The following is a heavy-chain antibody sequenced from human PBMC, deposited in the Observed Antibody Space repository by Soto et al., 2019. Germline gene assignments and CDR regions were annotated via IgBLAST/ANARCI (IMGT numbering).Heavy chain of an antibody. CDR2: IYYSGST. CDR1: GGSISSYY. Sequence: SETLSLTCTVSGGSISSYYWSWIRQPPGKGLEWIGYIYYSGSTNYNPSLKSRVTISVDTSKNQFSLKLSSVTAADTAVYYCARVDYGGNSYYFDYWGQGTLVTVSS. CDR3: ARVDYGGNSYYFDY. V-gene: IGHV4-59*01. D-gene: IGHD4-17*01. J-gene: IGHJ4*02.